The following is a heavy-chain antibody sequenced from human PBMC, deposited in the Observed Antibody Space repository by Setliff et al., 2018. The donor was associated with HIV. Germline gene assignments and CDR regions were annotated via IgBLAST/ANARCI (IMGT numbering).Heavy chain of an antibody. Sequence: ASVKVSCKASGYTFTGYYMHWVRQAPGQGLEWMGWINPNSGGTNYALKFQGRVTMTRDTSISTAYMELSRLRSDDTAVYYCARVRGSYFGNHAERPFDPWGQGTLVTVSS. CDR3: ARVRGSYFGNHAERPFDP. J-gene: IGHJ5*02. V-gene: IGHV1-2*02. CDR2: INPNSGGT. D-gene: IGHD1-26*01. CDR1: GYTFTGYY.